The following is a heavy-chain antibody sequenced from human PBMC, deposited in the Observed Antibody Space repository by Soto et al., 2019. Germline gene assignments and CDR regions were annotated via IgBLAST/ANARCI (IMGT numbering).Heavy chain of an antibody. J-gene: IGHJ4*02. CDR1: GFTVSTKY. Sequence: EVQLVESGGGLVQPGGSLRLSCAASGFTVSTKYMSWVRQAPGKGLEWVSVIYSGGSTFYADSVRGRFTISRDNSKNTVNLLMNSRRAEDTAVYYCARDPWAADYWGQGTLVTVSS. CDR2: IYSGGST. CDR3: ARDPWAADY. V-gene: IGHV3-66*01. D-gene: IGHD3-16*01.